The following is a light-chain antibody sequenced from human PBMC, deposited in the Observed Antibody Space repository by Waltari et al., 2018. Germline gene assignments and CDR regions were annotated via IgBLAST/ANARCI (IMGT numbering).Light chain of an antibody. CDR3: SSYTSISTWV. J-gene: IGLJ3*02. CDR2: DVS. Sequence: QSALTQPASVSGSPGQSLTISCTGTSNDVGGYNYVSWYQQHPGKAPKPMIYDVSKRPSGVSNRFSGSKSGNTASLTISGLQAEDEADYYCSSYTSISTWVFGGGTKLTVL. CDR1: SNDVGGYNY. V-gene: IGLV2-14*03.